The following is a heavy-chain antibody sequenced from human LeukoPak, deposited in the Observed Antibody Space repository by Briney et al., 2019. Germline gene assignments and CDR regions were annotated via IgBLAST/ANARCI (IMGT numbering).Heavy chain of an antibody. J-gene: IGHJ4*02. CDR1: GFTVSSNY. Sequence: GGSLRLSCAASGFTVSSNYMSWVRQAPGKGLEWVSVIYSGGSTYYADSVKGRFTISRDNSKNTLYLQMNSLKAEDTAVYYCARELGFGDLWGPFDYGGRGTLVTASS. D-gene: IGHD3-10*01. V-gene: IGHV3-53*01. CDR2: IYSGGST. CDR3: ARELGFGDLWGPFDY.